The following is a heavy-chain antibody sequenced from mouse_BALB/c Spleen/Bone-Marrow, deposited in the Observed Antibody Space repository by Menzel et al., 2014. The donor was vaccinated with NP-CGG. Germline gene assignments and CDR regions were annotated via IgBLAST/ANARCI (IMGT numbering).Heavy chain of an antibody. Sequence: EVQLVESGAELVKPGASVKLSCTASGFNVKDTYMQWVEQRPEQGLEWIGRIDPANGNTQYDPTFQGKATITTDTSSNTAYLQLSSLTSEDTAVYYCTREGHYYGSDASDYWGQGTSVTVSS. D-gene: IGHD1-2*01. CDR3: TREGHYYGSDASDY. V-gene: IGHV14-3*02. CDR2: IDPANGNT. CDR1: GFNVKDTY. J-gene: IGHJ4*01.